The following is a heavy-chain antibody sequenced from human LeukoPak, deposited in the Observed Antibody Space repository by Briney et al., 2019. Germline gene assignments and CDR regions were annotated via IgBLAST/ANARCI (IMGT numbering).Heavy chain of an antibody. D-gene: IGHD6-19*01. V-gene: IGHV1-58*02. CDR3: ARCPYSSGLRYGMDV. CDR2: IVVGSGNT. CDR1: GFTFTSSA. Sequence: ASVKVSCKASGFTFTSSAMQWVRQARGQRLEWIGWIVVGSGNTNYAQKFQERVTITRDMSTSTAYMELRSLRSDDTAVYYCARCPYSSGLRYGMDVWGQGTTVTVSS. J-gene: IGHJ6*02.